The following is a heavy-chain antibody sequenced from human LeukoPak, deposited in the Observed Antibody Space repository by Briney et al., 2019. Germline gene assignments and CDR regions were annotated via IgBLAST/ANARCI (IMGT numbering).Heavy chain of an antibody. D-gene: IGHD2-21*01. V-gene: IGHV3-21*01. CDR1: GFTFSTYT. Sequence: GGSLRLSCAASGFTFSTYTMNWVGQAPGKGLEWVSSISRSSDYFYYADSVKGRFTISRDNAQNSLYLQMNNPRADDTAVYYCARDYMVIDLDFWGQGILVTVSS. J-gene: IGHJ4*02. CDR2: ISRSSDYF. CDR3: ARDYMVIDLDF.